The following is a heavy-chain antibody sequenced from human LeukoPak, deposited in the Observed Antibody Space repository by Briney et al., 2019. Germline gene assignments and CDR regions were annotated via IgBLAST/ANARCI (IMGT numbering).Heavy chain of an antibody. V-gene: IGHV1-8*01. CDR1: GYTFTSYD. CDR2: MNPNSGNT. CDR3: ARGYKQWLVYYYYYYMDV. J-gene: IGHJ6*03. D-gene: IGHD6-19*01. Sequence: ASVKVSCKASGYTFTSYDINWVRQATGQGLEWMGWMNPNSGNTGYAQKFQGRATMTRNTSISTAYMELSSLRSEDTAVYYCARGYKQWLVYYYYYYMDVWGKGTTVTVSS.